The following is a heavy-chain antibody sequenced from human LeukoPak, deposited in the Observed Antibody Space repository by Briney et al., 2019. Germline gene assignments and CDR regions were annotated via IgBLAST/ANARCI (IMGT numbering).Heavy chain of an antibody. CDR3: VSGAAMDV. CDR2: ISSSGSTI. D-gene: IGHD3-10*01. Sequence: PGGSLSLCCTVSGFTFSGYEMNWVRQAPGQGLEWVSYISSSGSTIFYADSVKGRFTISRDNAKNSLYLQMNSLRAEDTAVYYCVSGAAMDVWGQGTTVTVSS. J-gene: IGHJ6*02. V-gene: IGHV3-48*03. CDR1: GFTFSGYE.